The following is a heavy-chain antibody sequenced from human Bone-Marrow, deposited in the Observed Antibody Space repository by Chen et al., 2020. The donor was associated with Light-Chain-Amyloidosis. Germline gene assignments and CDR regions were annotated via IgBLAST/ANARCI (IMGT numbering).Heavy chain of an antibody. CDR3: ARESSVAAPDYLDY. D-gene: IGHD6-25*01. CDR2: IREDGNEK. J-gene: IGHJ4*02. CDR1: GFTFSRYF. Sequence: EVRLVESGGGLVQPGGSLRLSCAASGFTFSRYFMSWVRQAPGKGLEWVANIREDGNEKYYVQSVKGRFTISRDNAKNAVYLQMHSLGAEDSAIYFCARESSVAAPDYLDYWGQGIRVTVSA. V-gene: IGHV3-7*01.